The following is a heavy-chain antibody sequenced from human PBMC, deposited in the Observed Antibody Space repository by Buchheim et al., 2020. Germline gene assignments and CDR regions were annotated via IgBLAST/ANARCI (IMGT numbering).Heavy chain of an antibody. CDR2: IYSSGST. CDR1: GGSVTSGNFY. CDR3: ARAHYYDVTGYYSYDFDY. Sequence: QVQLQESGPGLVKPSETLSVTCTVSGGSVTSGNFYWSWIRPPPGKGLEWIGYIYSSGSTNYHPSLKSRVSISVATSKNQFSLKLNSVTAADSAVYYCARAHYYDVTGYYSYDFDYWGQGT. V-gene: IGHV4-61*01. D-gene: IGHD3-22*01. J-gene: IGHJ4*02.